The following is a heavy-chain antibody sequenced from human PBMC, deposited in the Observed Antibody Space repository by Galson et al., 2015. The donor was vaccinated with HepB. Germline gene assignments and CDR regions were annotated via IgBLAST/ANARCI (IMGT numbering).Heavy chain of an antibody. CDR1: GFTFSSYA. Sequence: SLRLSCAASGFTFSSYAMSWVRQAPGKGLEWVSAISGSGGSTYYADSVKGRFTISRDNSKNTLYLQMNSLRAEDTAVYYCAKASWSSGIIVVPAAYDYWGQGTLVTVSS. D-gene: IGHD2-2*01. J-gene: IGHJ4*02. CDR2: ISGSGGST. CDR3: AKASWSSGIIVVPAAYDY. V-gene: IGHV3-23*01.